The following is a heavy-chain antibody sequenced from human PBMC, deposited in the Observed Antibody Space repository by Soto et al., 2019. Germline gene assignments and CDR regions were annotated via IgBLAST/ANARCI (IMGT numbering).Heavy chain of an antibody. CDR2: IYWDDDK. Sequence: QITLKESGPTLVKPTQTLTLTCTFSGFSLSTSGVGVGWIRQPPGKALEWLALIYWDDDKRYSPSLKSRLTITKDTSKNQVVLTMTNMDPVDTATYYCAHSRWYYDSSGYNWFDPWGQGTLVTVSS. CDR3: AHSRWYYDSSGYNWFDP. J-gene: IGHJ5*02. V-gene: IGHV2-5*02. D-gene: IGHD3-22*01. CDR1: GFSLSTSGVG.